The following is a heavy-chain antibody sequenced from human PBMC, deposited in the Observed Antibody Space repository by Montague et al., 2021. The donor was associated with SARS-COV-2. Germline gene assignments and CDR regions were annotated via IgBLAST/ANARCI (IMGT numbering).Heavy chain of an antibody. CDR3: ARSRVSSGRGAFDI. V-gene: IGHV3-53*01. CDR1: GFTVSSNY. J-gene: IGHJ3*02. D-gene: IGHD6-19*01. CDR2: IYSGGST. Sequence: YLRLSCAASGFTVSSNYMSLVRQAPGKGLEWVSVIYSGGSTYYADSVKGRFTISRDNSKNTLYLQMNSLRAEDTAVYYCARSRVSSGRGAFDIWGQGTMVTVSS.